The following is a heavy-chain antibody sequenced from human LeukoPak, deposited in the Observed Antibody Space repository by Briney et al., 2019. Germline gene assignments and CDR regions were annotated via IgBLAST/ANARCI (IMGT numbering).Heavy chain of an antibody. CDR1: GFTFSGYD. CDR2: ISSSSSYI. V-gene: IGHV3-21*01. CDR3: ASYLSGSYSFDF. D-gene: IGHD1-26*01. Sequence: GGSLRLSCAVSGFTFSGYDMNWVRQAPGKGLEWVSSISSSSSYIFYADSVKGRFTISRDNAKNSLFLQMNSLRAEDTAMYYCASYLSGSYSFDFWGQGTLVTVSS. J-gene: IGHJ4*02.